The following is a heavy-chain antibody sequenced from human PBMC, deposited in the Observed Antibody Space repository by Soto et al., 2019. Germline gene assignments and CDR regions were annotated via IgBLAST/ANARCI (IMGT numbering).Heavy chain of an antibody. CDR1: GFTVSSNY. CDR2: IYSGGST. V-gene: IGHV3-53*04. J-gene: IGHJ5*02. Sequence: EVQLVESGGGLVQPGGSLRLSCAASGFTVSSNYMSWVRQAPGKGLEWVSVIYSGGSTYYADSVKGRFTISRHKSKNTLYLQMNSLRAEDTAVYYCAREDPSGWFDPWGQGTLVTVSS. CDR3: AREDPSGWFDP. D-gene: IGHD6-19*01.